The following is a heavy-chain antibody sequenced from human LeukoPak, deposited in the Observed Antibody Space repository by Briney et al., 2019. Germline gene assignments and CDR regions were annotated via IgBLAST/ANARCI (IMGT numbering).Heavy chain of an antibody. J-gene: IGHJ3*02. CDR3: AKVPVFSLTISEVVTDDAFDI. Sequence: GGSLRLSCAASGFTFSSYAMSWVRQAPGKGLEWVSAISAGGGSTYYADSVKGRLTISRDNSKNTLYLQMNSLRAEDTAVYYCAKVPVFSLTISEVVTDDAFDIWGQGTIVTVSS. CDR2: ISAGGGST. CDR1: GFTFSSYA. V-gene: IGHV3-23*01. D-gene: IGHD3-3*01.